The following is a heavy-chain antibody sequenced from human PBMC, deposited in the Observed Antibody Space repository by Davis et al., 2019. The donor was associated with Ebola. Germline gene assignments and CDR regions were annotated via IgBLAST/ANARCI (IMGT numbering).Heavy chain of an antibody. CDR1: GGSISSGGYS. Sequence: SETLSLTCAVSGGSISSGGYSWSWIRQPPGKGLEWIGYIYHSGSTYYNPSLKSRVTISVDTSKNQFSLKLRSVTAADAAVYFCARPGVKVTGSVGAMDVWGHGTTVTVSS. D-gene: IGHD2-21*02. V-gene: IGHV4-30-2*01. CDR3: ARPGVKVTGSVGAMDV. CDR2: IYHSGST. J-gene: IGHJ6*02.